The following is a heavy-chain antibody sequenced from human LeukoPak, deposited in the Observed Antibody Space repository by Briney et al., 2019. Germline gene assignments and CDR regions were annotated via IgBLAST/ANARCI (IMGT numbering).Heavy chain of an antibody. D-gene: IGHD3-10*02. J-gene: IGHJ4*02. Sequence: SQTLSLTCTASGGSPRVASYYWSRIRQPPGKGLEWIGYIYYSGNTYYNPSLKSRVTMSVDKSKNQFSLKLFSVPAADTAVYSGASVPASCSGTYFSDYWGQGTLVTVSS. CDR1: GGSPRVASYY. V-gene: IGHV4-30-4*08. CDR3: ASVPASCSGTYFSDY. CDR2: IYYSGNT.